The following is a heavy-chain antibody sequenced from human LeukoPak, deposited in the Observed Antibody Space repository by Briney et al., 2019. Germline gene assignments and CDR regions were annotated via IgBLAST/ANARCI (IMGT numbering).Heavy chain of an antibody. J-gene: IGHJ3*02. Sequence: ASVKVSCKASGFTFTSYGFSWVRQAPGQGIEWMGWISAYNGETKYAQKFLGRVTMTTDTSTKTVYMELMSLRYDDTAMYYCARIRNYHLQEAVDIWGQGTMVTVSS. CDR1: GFTFTSYG. CDR2: ISAYNGET. CDR3: ARIRNYHLQEAVDI. D-gene: IGHD4-4*01. V-gene: IGHV1-18*01.